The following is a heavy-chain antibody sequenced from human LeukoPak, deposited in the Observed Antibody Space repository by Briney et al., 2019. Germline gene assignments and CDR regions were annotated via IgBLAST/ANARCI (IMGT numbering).Heavy chain of an antibody. J-gene: IGHJ4*02. CDR2: MNSNSGNT. V-gene: IGHV1-8*01. Sequence: ASVKVSCKASEYIFTSYDINWVRQATGQGLEWVGWMNSNSGNTGHGQKFQGRVTLTRDTAISTAYMELTSLRYEDTAVYYCARSDYWGQGTLVTVSS. CDR3: ARSDY. CDR1: EYIFTSYD.